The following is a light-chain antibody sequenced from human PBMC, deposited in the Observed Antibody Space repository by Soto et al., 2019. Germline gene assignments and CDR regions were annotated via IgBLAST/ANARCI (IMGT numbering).Light chain of an antibody. J-gene: IGKJ1*01. CDR1: QSINNN. Sequence: EIVLTQSPATLSVSPGERATLSCRASQSINNNLAWYQQKPGQAPRLLIYGASTRATGIPARFSGSGSGTEFTLTISSLQPDDFATYYCQQYNSYSPEWTFGQGTKVDIK. V-gene: IGKV3D-15*01. CDR3: QQYNSYSPEWT. CDR2: GAS.